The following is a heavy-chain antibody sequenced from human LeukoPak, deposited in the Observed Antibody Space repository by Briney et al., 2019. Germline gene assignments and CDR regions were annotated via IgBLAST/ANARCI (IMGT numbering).Heavy chain of an antibody. Sequence: PSETLSLTCTVSGGSISSGGYYWSWIRQHPGKGLEWIGYIYYSGSTYYNPSLKSRVTISVDTSKNQFSLKLSSVTAADTAVYYCARGGSRLWLRYNWFDPWGQGTLVTVSS. CDR3: ARGGSRLWLRYNWFDP. D-gene: IGHD5-18*01. CDR1: GGSISSGGYY. CDR2: IYYSGST. J-gene: IGHJ5*02. V-gene: IGHV4-31*03.